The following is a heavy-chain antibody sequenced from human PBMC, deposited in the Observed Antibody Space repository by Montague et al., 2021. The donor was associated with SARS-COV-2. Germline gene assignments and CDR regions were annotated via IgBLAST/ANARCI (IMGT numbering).Heavy chain of an antibody. CDR2: IYNTGII. CDR3: AREREGSDSFDL. J-gene: IGHJ3*01. V-gene: IGHV4-59*02. Sequence: SETLSLTCSVSGASVTSDSWCWIRQTPGQGLEWIAYIYNTGIIDYHPSLRLRTTIAVDTSKNQLSLKLTSVSAADTAVYFCAREREGSDSFDLWGQGTMVTVSS. CDR1: GASVTSDS. D-gene: IGHD2-21*01.